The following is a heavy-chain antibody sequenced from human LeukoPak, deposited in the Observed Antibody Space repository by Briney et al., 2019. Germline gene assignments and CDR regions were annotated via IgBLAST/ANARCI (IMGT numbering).Heavy chain of an antibody. J-gene: IGHJ4*02. V-gene: IGHV3-7*01. CDR1: GFTFSNYW. CDR3: AREAIQDRNFDS. Sequence: GGSLRLSCAASGFTFSNYWMTWVRQAPGKGLEWVANIKPDGSVGYYVDSVRGRFIISRDNAGNSLYLQMNSLRAEDTAVYFCAREAIQDRNFDSWGQGTLVTVSS. CDR2: IKPDGSVG.